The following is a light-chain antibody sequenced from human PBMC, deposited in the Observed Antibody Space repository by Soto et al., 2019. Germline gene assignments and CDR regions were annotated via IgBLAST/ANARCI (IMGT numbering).Light chain of an antibody. CDR3: QQYNYWPRT. CDR1: QSVSRN. J-gene: IGKJ1*01. Sequence: EVVMTQSPATLSVSPGERATLSCRASQSVSRNLAWYQQTAGPTPRLLIYGASTRATGVPARFSGSGSGTEFTLTISSLKSEDFTVYYCQQYNYWPRTFGQGTKVEIK. V-gene: IGKV3-15*01. CDR2: GAS.